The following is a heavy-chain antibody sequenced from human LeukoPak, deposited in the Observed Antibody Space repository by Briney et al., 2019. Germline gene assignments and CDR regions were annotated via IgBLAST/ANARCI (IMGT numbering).Heavy chain of an antibody. Sequence: PGGSLRLSCAASGFTFSSSWMHWVRQSPGKGLVWLSRMNSDGSITRYADSVRGRFTISRDNAKNTLYLQMDSLRVEDTGLYYCAVSPGATLDHWGQGTLVSVSS. D-gene: IGHD1-26*01. CDR3: AVSPGATLDH. CDR2: MNSDGSIT. J-gene: IGHJ4*02. CDR1: GFTFSSSW. V-gene: IGHV3-74*01.